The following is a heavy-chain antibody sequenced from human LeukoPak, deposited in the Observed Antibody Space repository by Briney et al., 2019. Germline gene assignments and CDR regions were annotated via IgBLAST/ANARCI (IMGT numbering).Heavy chain of an antibody. Sequence: GGSLRLSCAASGFTFSSYSMNWVRQAPGKGLEWVAFIRYDGSNKYYADSVKGRFTISRDNSKNTLYLQMNSLRAEDTAVYYCAKGYYDFWSGYDNWFDPWGQGTLVTVSS. V-gene: IGHV3-30*02. J-gene: IGHJ5*02. CDR2: IRYDGSNK. CDR1: GFTFSSYS. D-gene: IGHD3-3*01. CDR3: AKGYYDFWSGYDNWFDP.